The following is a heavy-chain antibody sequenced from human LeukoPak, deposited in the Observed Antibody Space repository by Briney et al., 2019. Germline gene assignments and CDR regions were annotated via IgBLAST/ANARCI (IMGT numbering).Heavy chain of an antibody. D-gene: IGHD3-22*01. V-gene: IGHV1-8*01. CDR1: GYTFTSYD. CDR2: MNPNSGNT. J-gene: IGHJ5*02. CDR3: ARGYYYDSSGSNRFDP. Sequence: ASVKVSCKASGYTFTSYDINWVRQATGQGLEWMGWMNPNSGNTGYAQKFQGRVTMTRNTSISTAYMELSSLRSEDTAVYYCARGYYYDSSGSNRFDPWGQGTLVTVSS.